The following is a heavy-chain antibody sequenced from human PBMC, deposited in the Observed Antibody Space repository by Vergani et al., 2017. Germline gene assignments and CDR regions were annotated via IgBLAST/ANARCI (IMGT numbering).Heavy chain of an antibody. CDR1: GFSLSNARMG. CDR3: ARMVNDYGDYERLGEAFDI. V-gene: IGHV2-26*01. D-gene: IGHD4-17*01. J-gene: IGHJ3*02. CDR2: IFSNDEK. Sequence: QVTLKESGPVLVKPTETLTLTCTVSGFSLSNARMGVSWIRQPPGKALEWLAHIFSNDEKSYSTSLKSRLTISKDTSKSQVVLTMTNMDPVDTATYYCARMVNDYGDYERLGEAFDIWGQGTMVTVSS.